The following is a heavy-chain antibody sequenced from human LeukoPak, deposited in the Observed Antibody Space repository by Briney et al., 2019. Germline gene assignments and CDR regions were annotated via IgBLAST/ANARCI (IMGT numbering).Heavy chain of an antibody. V-gene: IGHV3-21*01. Sequence: GGSLRLSCAASGFTFSSYSMNWVRQAPGKGLEWVSSISSSSSYIYYADSVKGRFTISRDNAKNSLYLQMNSLRAEDTAVYYCARGMAAAGTWYFDYWGQGTLVTVSS. CDR3: ARGMAAAGTWYFDY. CDR2: ISSSSSYI. D-gene: IGHD6-13*01. CDR1: GFTFSSYS. J-gene: IGHJ4*02.